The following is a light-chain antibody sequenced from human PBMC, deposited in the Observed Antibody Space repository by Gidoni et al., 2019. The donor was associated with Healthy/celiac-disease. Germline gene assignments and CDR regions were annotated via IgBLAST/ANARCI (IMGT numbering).Light chain of an antibody. J-gene: IGKJ1*01. CDR1: QSVSSSS. CDR3: QQDGSRT. Sequence: EIELTQSPGTLSLSPGERATLSCRASQSVSSSSLAWYQQKPGQAPRLLIYGASSRATGIPDRFSGSGSGTDFTLTISRLEPEDFAVYYCQQDGSRTFGQGTKVEIK. V-gene: IGKV3-20*01. CDR2: GAS.